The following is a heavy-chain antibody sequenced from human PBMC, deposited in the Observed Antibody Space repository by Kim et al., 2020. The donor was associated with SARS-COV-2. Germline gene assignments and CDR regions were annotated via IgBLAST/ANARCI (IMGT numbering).Heavy chain of an antibody. Sequence: SQKFQGRVTIPRDTSASTAYMELSSLRSEDTAVYYCARSLRSPPAYIFDYWGQGTLVTVSS. J-gene: IGHJ4*02. D-gene: IGHD2-2*01. V-gene: IGHV1-3*01. CDR3: ARSLRSPPAYIFDY.